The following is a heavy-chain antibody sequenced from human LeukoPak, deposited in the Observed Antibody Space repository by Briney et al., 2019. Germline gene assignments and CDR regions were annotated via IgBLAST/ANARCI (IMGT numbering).Heavy chain of an antibody. J-gene: IGHJ4*02. CDR3: ARDRGRYYDSRGFYWGYYFDS. CDR2: ISGSGDST. Sequence: PGGSLRLSCAASGFTFSTYAANWVRHAPGKGLEWVSTISGSGDSTYYADSVKGRFTISRDNSKDTLYLQMSSVRVDDTAVYYCARDRGRYYDSRGFYWGYYFDSWGQGILVTVST. D-gene: IGHD3-22*01. CDR1: GFTFSTYA. V-gene: IGHV3-23*01.